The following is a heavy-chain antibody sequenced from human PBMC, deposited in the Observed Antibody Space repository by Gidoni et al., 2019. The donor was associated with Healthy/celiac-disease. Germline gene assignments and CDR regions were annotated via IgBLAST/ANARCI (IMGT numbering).Heavy chain of an antibody. V-gene: IGHV3-21*01. CDR1: GFTFSSYS. CDR3: ARGAAQKNNQFDY. D-gene: IGHD1-20*01. Sequence: EVQLVESGGGLVKPGGSLRLSCAASGFTFSSYSMNLVRQAPGKGLEWVSSISSSSSYIYYADSVKGRFTISRDNAKNSLYLQMNSLRAEDTAVYYCARGAAQKNNQFDYWGQGTLVTVSS. CDR2: ISSSSSYI. J-gene: IGHJ4*02.